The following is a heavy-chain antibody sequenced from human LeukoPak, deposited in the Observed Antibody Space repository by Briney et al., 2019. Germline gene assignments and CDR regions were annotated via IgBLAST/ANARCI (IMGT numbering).Heavy chain of an antibody. CDR2: ISGSGGST. CDR1: GFTFNNYG. D-gene: IGHD3-3*01. CDR3: AKVLSGYFDY. Sequence: GGSLRLSCAASGFTFNNYGMSWVRQAPGKGLEWVSAISGSGGSTYYADSVKGRFTISRDNSKNTLYLQMNSLRAEDTAVYYCAKVLSGYFDYWGQGTLVTVSS. J-gene: IGHJ4*02. V-gene: IGHV3-23*01.